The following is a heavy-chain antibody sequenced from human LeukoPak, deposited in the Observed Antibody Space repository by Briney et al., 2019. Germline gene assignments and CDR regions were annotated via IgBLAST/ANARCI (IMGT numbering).Heavy chain of an antibody. J-gene: IGHJ6*03. CDR2: INPNSGGT. D-gene: IGHD1-7*01. CDR1: GYTFTGYY. V-gene: IGHV1-2*02. Sequence: ASVKVSCTASGYTFTGYYMHWVRQAPGQGLEWMGWINPNSGGTNYAQKFQGRVTMTRDTSISTAYMELSRLRSDDTAVYYCARGRNYDYYYYYMDVWGKGTTVTISS. CDR3: ARGRNYDYYYYYMDV.